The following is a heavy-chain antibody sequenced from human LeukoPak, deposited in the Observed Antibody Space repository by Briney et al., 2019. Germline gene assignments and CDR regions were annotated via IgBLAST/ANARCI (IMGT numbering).Heavy chain of an antibody. D-gene: IGHD1-26*01. Sequence: ASETLSLTCAVYGGSFSGYYWSWIRQPPGKGLEWIGEINHSGSTNYNPSLKSRVTISVDTSKNQFSLKLSSVTAADTAVYYCTRARSGSYWAFDIWGQGTMVTVSS. V-gene: IGHV4-34*01. CDR1: GGSFSGYY. CDR2: INHSGST. CDR3: TRARSGSYWAFDI. J-gene: IGHJ3*02.